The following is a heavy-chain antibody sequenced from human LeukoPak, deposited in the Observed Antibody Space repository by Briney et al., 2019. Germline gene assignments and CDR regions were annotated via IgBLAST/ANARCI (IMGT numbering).Heavy chain of an antibody. Sequence: SETLSLTCAVYGGSFSGYYWSWIRQPPGKGLEWIGEINHSGSTNYNPSLKSRVTMSVDTSKNQFSLKLSSVTAADTAVYYCASALLSGSYYVPYFDYWGQGTLVTVSS. CDR3: ASALLSGSYYVPYFDY. D-gene: IGHD1-26*01. CDR2: INHSGST. J-gene: IGHJ4*02. V-gene: IGHV4-34*01. CDR1: GGSFSGYY.